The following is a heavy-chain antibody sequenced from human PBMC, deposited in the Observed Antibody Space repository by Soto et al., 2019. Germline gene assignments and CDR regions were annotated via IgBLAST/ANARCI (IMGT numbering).Heavy chain of an antibody. Sequence: AASVKVSCKASGGTFSSYAISWVRQAPGQGLEWMGGIIPIFGTANYAQKFQGRVTITADESTSTAYMELSSLRSEDTAVYYCARASTLEYSSSRYYYGMDVWGQGTTVTVSS. CDR3: ARASTLEYSSSRYYYGMDV. CDR1: GGTFSSYA. V-gene: IGHV1-69*13. J-gene: IGHJ6*02. CDR2: IIPIFGTA. D-gene: IGHD6-6*01.